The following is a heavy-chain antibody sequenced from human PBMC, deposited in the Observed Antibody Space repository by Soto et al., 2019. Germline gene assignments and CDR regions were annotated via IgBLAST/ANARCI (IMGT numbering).Heavy chain of an antibody. J-gene: IGHJ4*02. CDR3: ARTTAAIHLNY. V-gene: IGHV4-34*01. CDR1: GRSLSGNY. Sequence: SETLSLTCAVYGRSLSGNYWGWIRQPPGKGLEWIGETHHSGSAAYNPSLKRRVTISVDTSRNQFSLKLNSVTAADTAVYYCARTTAAIHLNYWSQGTLVTVSS. D-gene: IGHD2-21*02. CDR2: THHSGSA.